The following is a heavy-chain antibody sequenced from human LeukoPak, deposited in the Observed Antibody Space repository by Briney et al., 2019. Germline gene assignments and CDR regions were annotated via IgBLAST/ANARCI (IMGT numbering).Heavy chain of an antibody. D-gene: IGHD3-16*01. Sequence: SETLSLTCAVSVGSISSGNWWTWVRQSPGKGLEWIGEIYHNGTHNYNPSLKSRVTISADTFKNHFSLKLTSATAADTAVYYCARGDYYDGGGRNWFDPWGQGTLVTVSS. CDR2: IYHNGTH. CDR3: ARGDYYDGGGRNWFDP. V-gene: IGHV4-4*02. J-gene: IGHJ5*02. CDR1: VGSISSGNW.